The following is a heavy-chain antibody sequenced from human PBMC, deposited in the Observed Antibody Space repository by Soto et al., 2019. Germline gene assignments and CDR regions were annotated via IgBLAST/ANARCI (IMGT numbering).Heavy chain of an antibody. CDR1: GFTFSSYG. D-gene: IGHD5-18*01. Sequence: QVQLVESGGGVVQPGRSLRLSCAASGFTFSSYGMHWVRQAPGKGLEWVAVISYDGSNKYYADSVKGRFTISRDNSKNTLYLQMNSLRAEDTAVYYCAKACVVDTAMPLGYWGQGTLVTVSS. CDR3: AKACVVDTAMPLGY. V-gene: IGHV3-30*18. CDR2: ISYDGSNK. J-gene: IGHJ4*02.